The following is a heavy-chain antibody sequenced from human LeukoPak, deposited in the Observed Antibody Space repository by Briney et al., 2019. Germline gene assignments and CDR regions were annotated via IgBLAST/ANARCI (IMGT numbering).Heavy chain of an antibody. V-gene: IGHV4-61*02. CDR2: IYTSGST. CDR1: GGSISSGSYY. J-gene: IGHJ5*02. D-gene: IGHD3-3*01. CDR3: ARDPGYDFWSGQKGWFDP. Sequence: SETLSLTCTVSGGSISSGSYYWSWIRQPAVKGLEWIGRIYTSGSTNYNPSLKSRVTTSVDTSKNQFSLNLSSVTAADTAVYYCARDPGYDFWSGQKGWFDPWGQGTLVTVSS.